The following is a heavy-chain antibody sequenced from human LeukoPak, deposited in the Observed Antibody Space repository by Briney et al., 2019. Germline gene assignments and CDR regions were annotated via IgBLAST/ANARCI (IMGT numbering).Heavy chain of an antibody. D-gene: IGHD5-12*01. CDR2: INPNSGGT. CDR3: ATLGGVATIRPPGANWFDP. V-gene: IGHV1-2*02. CDR1: GYTFTGYY. J-gene: IGHJ5*02. Sequence: ASVKVSCKASGYTFTGYYMHWVRQAPGQGLEWMGWINPNSGGTNYAQKFQGRATMTRDTSISTAYMELSRLRSDDTAVYYCATLGGVATIRPPGANWFDPWGQGTLATVSS.